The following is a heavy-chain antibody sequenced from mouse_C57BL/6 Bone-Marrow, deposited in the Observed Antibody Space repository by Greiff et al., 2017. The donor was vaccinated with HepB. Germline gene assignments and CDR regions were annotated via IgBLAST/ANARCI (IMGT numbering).Heavy chain of an antibody. V-gene: IGHV1-55*01. CDR2: IYPGSGST. CDR1: GYTFTSYW. Sequence: VQLQQSGAELVKPGASVKMSCKASGYTFTSYWITWVKQRPGQGLEWIGDIYPGSGSTNYNEKFKSKATLTVDTSSSTAYMQLSSLTSEDSAVYYCARERGFITTVVSFDYWGQGTTLTVSS. D-gene: IGHD1-1*01. CDR3: ARERGFITTVVSFDY. J-gene: IGHJ2*01.